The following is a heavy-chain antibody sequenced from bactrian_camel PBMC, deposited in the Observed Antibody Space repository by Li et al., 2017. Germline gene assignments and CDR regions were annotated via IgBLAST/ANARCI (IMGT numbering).Heavy chain of an antibody. J-gene: IGHJ4*01. D-gene: IGHD4*01. CDR1: GYTASHYC. CDR3: AVYDAYAGKCSFREDFYDY. CDR2: IYSGDGSA. V-gene: IGHV3S1*01. Sequence: HVQLVESGGGSVQAGGSLKLSCAVSGYTASHYCMGWFRQAPGKEREGVAAIYSGDGSAIYSDSAKGRFTISQDNAEKTVVLRMNSLNPEDTAVYTCAVYDAYAGKCSFREDFYDYWGPGTQVTVS.